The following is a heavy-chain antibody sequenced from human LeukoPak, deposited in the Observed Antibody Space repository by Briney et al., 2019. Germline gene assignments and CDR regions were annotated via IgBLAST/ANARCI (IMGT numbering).Heavy chain of an antibody. V-gene: IGHV3-21*06. Sequence: GGSLRLSCAASGFTFSSYTMDWVRQAPGKGLEWVSSISSSYIYYADSVKGRFTISRDNAKNSLYLQMNSLGAEDTAVYYCAREERIAVAGTFGSWGQGTLVTVSS. D-gene: IGHD6-19*01. CDR1: GFTFSSYT. CDR3: AREERIAVAGTFGS. CDR2: ISSSYI. J-gene: IGHJ5*02.